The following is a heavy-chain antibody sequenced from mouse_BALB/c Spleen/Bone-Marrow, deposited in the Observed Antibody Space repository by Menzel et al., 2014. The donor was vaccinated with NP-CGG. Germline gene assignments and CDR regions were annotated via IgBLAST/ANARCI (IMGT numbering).Heavy chain of an antibody. CDR3: TTLARSDFDY. D-gene: IGHD3-1*01. CDR2: IYPGNSDT. CDR1: GYTFSNYW. V-gene: IGHV1-5*01. Sequence: EVQLQESGTVLARPGAAVKMSCKASGYTFSNYWMHWVKPRPGQGLEWIGTIYPGNSDTTYNQKFKGKAKLTAVTSTSTAYMELSSLTNEDSAVYYCTTLARSDFDYWGQGTTPTVSS. J-gene: IGHJ2*01.